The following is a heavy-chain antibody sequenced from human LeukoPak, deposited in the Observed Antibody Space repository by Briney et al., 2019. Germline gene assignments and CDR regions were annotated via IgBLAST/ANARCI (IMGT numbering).Heavy chain of an antibody. J-gene: IGHJ4*02. CDR1: GFTFGDYA. CDR3: AREGYSVGPDY. CDR2: IRSKAYGGTT. V-gene: IGHV3-49*03. D-gene: IGHD5/OR15-5a*01. Sequence: GALRLSCTASGFTFGDYAMSWFRQAPGKGLEWVGFIRSKAYGGTTEYAASVKGRFTISRDDSKSIAYLQMNSLKTEDTAVYYCAREGYSVGPDYWGQGTLVTVSS.